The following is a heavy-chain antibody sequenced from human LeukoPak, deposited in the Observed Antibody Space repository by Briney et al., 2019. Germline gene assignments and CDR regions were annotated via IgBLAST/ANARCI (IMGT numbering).Heavy chain of an antibody. CDR2: VFYTGST. D-gene: IGHD3-10*01. CDR3: ARFSMLRGVDC. J-gene: IGHJ4*02. Sequence: SETLSLTCTVSGDSISSYYWSWIRQPPGKGLEWIGYVFYTGSTNYNPSLKSRVTISVDTSKNQFSLKLSSVTAADTAVYFCARFSMLRGVDCWGQGTLVTVSS. V-gene: IGHV4-59*08. CDR1: GDSISSYY.